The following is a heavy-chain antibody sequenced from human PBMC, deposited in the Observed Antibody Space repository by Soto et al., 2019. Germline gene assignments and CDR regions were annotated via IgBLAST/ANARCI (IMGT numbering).Heavy chain of an antibody. CDR2: INAGNGNT. CDR1: GYTFTSYY. D-gene: IGHD2-2*03. J-gene: IGHJ6*02. V-gene: IGHV1-3*01. CDR3: ARDGYCVSSSCSFLPDV. Sequence: ASVKVSCKASGYTFTSYYMHWVRQAPGQRLEWMGWINAGNGNTKYSQKFQGRVTITRDTSASTAYMELSSLRSEDTAVYYCARDGYCVSSSCSFLPDVWGQGTTVTVSS.